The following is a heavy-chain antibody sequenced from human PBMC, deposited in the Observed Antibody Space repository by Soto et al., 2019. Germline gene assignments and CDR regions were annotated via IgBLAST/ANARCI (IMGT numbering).Heavy chain of an antibody. CDR3: ARDLPPYDRRTQSAGAFED. CDR1: GSSFTGDY. V-gene: IGHV4-4*07. D-gene: IGHD3-22*01. CDR2: VFGNGAGTP. J-gene: IGHJ4*02. Sequence: QVQLQESGPGLVRPSETLSLTCSVSGSSFTGDYWSWIRQPAGKGLEWIGRVFGNGAGTPIYNSLLKNRVTVSVDSSMKKFSLKLTSVTAADTAVYFCARDLPPYDRRTQSAGAFEDWGQGILVAVSS.